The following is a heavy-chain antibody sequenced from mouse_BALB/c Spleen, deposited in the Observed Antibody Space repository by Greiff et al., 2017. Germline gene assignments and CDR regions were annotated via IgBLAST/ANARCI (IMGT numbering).Heavy chain of an antibody. D-gene: IGHD2-4*01. Sequence: VQLQQSGAELMKPGASVKISCKATGYTFSSYWIEWVKQRPGHGLEWIGEILPGSGSTNYNEKFKGKATFTADTSSNTAYMQLSSLTSEDSAVYYCARRGDYDVLYAMDYWGQGTSVTVSS. CDR2: ILPGSGST. CDR1: GYTFSSYW. V-gene: IGHV1-9*01. J-gene: IGHJ4*01. CDR3: ARRGDYDVLYAMDY.